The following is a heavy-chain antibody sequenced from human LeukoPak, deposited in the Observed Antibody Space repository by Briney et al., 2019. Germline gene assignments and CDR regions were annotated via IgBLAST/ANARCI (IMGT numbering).Heavy chain of an antibody. CDR1: DEPFSGYY. J-gene: IGHJ4*02. CDR3: ARLVPERFFQLNPEGYYDY. D-gene: IGHD3-3*01. V-gene: IGHV4-34*01. Sequence: PSETLSLTCAISDEPFSGYYWGWIRQPPGKGLELIGEINRNGNTDYNPSLKSRASMSIDTSKNQLSLNLISVTAADTAVYYCARLVPERFFQLNPEGYYDYWGQGTLVTVSS. CDR2: INRNGNT.